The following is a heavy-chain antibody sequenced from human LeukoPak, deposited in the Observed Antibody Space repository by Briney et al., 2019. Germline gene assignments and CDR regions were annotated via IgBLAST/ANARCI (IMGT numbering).Heavy chain of an antibody. CDR3: ARAPQGGSSSRYYYYYYYINV. Sequence: SETLSLTCTVSGGSISSYYWSWIRQPPGKGLEWIGYIYYSGSTNYNPSLKSRVTISVDTSKNQFSLTLGSVTAADTAVYYCARAPQGGSSSRYYYYYYYINVWGKGTSVTVSS. J-gene: IGHJ6*03. V-gene: IGHV4-59*08. CDR2: IYYSGST. D-gene: IGHD3-10*01. CDR1: GGSISSYY.